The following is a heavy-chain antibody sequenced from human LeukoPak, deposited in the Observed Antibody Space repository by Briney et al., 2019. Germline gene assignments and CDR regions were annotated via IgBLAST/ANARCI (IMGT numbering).Heavy chain of an antibody. CDR1: GSTFSSYS. CDR3: ARGENWNYGTDFDY. CDR2: ISGSSSYI. J-gene: IGHJ4*02. V-gene: IGHV3-21*01. D-gene: IGHD1-7*01. Sequence: GGSLRLSCAASGSTFSSYSMNWVRQAPGKGLEWVSSISGSSSYIYYADSVKGRFTISRDNGKNSLYLQMNSLRAEDTAVYYCARGENWNYGTDFDYWGQGTLVTVSS.